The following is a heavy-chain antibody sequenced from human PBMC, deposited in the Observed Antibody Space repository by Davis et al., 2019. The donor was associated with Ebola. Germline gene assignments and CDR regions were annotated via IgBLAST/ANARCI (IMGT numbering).Heavy chain of an antibody. D-gene: IGHD1-26*01. J-gene: IGHJ4*02. CDR2: ISRSSNTI. Sequence: PGRSLTPSCPASGSCFSSYSMNCACQAPGKGLEWVSYISRSSNTIYYADSVKGRFTISRDNAKNSLYLQMNSLRDEDTAVYYCAKDAAKSGSYGFDSWGQGTLVTVSS. CDR3: AKDAAKSGSYGFDS. CDR1: GSCFSSYS. V-gene: IGHV3-48*02.